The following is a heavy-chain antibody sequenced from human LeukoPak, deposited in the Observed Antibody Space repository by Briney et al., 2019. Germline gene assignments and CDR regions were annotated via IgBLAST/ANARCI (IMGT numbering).Heavy chain of an antibody. Sequence: GGSLRLSCAASGFTFSSYWMSWVRQAPGKGLEWVANIKQDGSEKYYVDSVKGRFTISRDNAKNSLYLQMNSLRAEDTAVFYCARDQYDTWSRRGNFDSWGQGTLVVVSS. V-gene: IGHV3-7*03. CDR3: ARDQYDTWSRRGNFDS. J-gene: IGHJ4*02. CDR1: GFTFSSYW. CDR2: IKQDGSEK. D-gene: IGHD3/OR15-3a*01.